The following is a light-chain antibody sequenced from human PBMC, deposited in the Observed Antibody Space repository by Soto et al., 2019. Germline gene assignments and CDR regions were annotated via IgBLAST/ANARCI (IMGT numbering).Light chain of an antibody. J-gene: IGKJ1*01. CDR1: QSVSSN. Sequence: IVMTQSPATLSVSPGERATLSCRASQSVSSNLAGYQQKPGQAPRLLIYGASTRATGIPARFSGSGSGTECTLTISSRQSEDFAVYYCQQYNNWPWTFGQGTKVEIK. CDR3: QQYNNWPWT. CDR2: GAS. V-gene: IGKV3-15*01.